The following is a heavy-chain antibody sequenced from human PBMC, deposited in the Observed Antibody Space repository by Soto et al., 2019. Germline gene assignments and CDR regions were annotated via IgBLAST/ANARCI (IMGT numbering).Heavy chain of an antibody. Sequence: SVTLSLTCTVAGGSISSSSYYWGWIRQPPGKGLEWIGSIYYSGSTYYNPSLKSRVTISVDTSKTQFSLKLSSVTAADTAVYYCARAYLGETWGSWFGPWGQGTLVTVSS. CDR1: GGSISSSSYY. V-gene: IGHV4-39*01. CDR3: ARAYLGETWGSWFGP. J-gene: IGHJ5*02. D-gene: IGHD3-10*01. CDR2: IYYSGST.